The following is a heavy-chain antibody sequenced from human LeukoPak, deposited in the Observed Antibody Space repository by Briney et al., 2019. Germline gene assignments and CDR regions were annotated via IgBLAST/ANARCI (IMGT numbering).Heavy chain of an antibody. CDR1: RFTFDDYA. Sequence: GGSLRLSCAASRFTFDDYAMHWVRQAPGKGLEWVSLISWDGGGTYYADTVKGRFTISRDNSKNSLYLQMNSLRAEDTALYYCAKDMAAYYYASGNIDYWGQGTLVTVSS. D-gene: IGHD3-10*01. CDR2: ISWDGGGT. V-gene: IGHV3-43D*03. J-gene: IGHJ4*02. CDR3: AKDMAAYYYASGNIDY.